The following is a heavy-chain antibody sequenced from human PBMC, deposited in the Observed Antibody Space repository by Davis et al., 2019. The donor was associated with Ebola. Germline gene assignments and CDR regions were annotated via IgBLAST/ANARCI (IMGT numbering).Heavy chain of an antibody. J-gene: IGHJ6*02. CDR3: ARIDPTGTYGMDV. Sequence: MPSETLSLTCTVSGGSISSGGYYWSWIRQPPGKGLEWIGEINHSGSTNYNPSLKSRVTISVDTSKNQFSLKLSSVTAADTAVYYCARIDPTGTYGMDVWGQGTTVTVSS. D-gene: IGHD1-14*01. CDR2: INHSGST. V-gene: IGHV4-39*07. CDR1: GGSISSGGYY.